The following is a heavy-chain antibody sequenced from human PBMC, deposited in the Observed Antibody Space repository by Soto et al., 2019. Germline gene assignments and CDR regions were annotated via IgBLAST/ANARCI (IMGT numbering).Heavy chain of an antibody. CDR2: IWYDGSNK. Sequence: GGSLRLSCAATGFPFISYGMHWVRQAPGKGLEWVAVIWYDGSNKYYADSVKGRFTISRDNSKNTLYLQMNSLRAEDTAVYCCARDQSSSWYPLASYFDYWGQGTLVTVSS. CDR3: ARDQSSSWYPLASYFDY. D-gene: IGHD6-13*01. V-gene: IGHV3-33*01. CDR1: GFPFISYG. J-gene: IGHJ4*02.